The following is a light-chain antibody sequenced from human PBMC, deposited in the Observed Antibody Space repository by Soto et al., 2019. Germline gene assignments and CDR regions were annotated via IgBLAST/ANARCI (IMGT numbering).Light chain of an antibody. CDR3: QQRSNWPVT. V-gene: IGKV3-11*01. Sequence: EIVLTQSPGTLSLSPGERATLSCKASQSVSSYLAWYQQKPGQAPRLLIYDASTRATGISARFSGSGSGTEFTHTISSLEPEDFAVSYCQQRSNWPVTFGQGTKVDVK. J-gene: IGKJ1*01. CDR2: DAS. CDR1: QSVSSY.